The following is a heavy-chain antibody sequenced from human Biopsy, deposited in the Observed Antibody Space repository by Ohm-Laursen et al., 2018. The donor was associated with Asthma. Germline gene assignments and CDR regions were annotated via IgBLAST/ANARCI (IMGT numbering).Heavy chain of an antibody. J-gene: IGHJ4*02. V-gene: IGHV3-30*18. CDR3: AKRRGYSGHDNDY. Sequence: SLRLSCAASGFIFSNYGMHWVRQAPGKGQEWVAVISYDGNHKFYEDSVKDRFTISRDNSKNTLYLQMNSLRTEEKAVYYCAKRRGYSGHDNDYWGQGTLVIVSS. D-gene: IGHD5-12*01. CDR2: ISYDGNHK. CDR1: GFIFSNYG.